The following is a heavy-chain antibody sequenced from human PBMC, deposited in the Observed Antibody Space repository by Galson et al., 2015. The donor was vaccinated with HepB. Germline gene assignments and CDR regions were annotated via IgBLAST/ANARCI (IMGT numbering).Heavy chain of an antibody. CDR3: ATSAGHSTDPYYMNF. Sequence: SVKVSCRASGGTFSVYAISWVRQAPGQGLEWMGGIIPMFGAATYAQKFQGKVTISADKSTTTAYMEFSSLRSKDTAVYYCATSAGHSTDPYYMNFWGEGSTVTV. D-gene: IGHD5-18*01. V-gene: IGHV1-69*06. J-gene: IGHJ6*03. CDR1: GGTFSVYA. CDR2: IIPMFGAA.